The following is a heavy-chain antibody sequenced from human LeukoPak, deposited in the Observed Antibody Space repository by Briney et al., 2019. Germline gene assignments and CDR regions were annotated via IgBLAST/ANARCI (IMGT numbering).Heavy chain of an antibody. CDR1: GFTFSSYG. J-gene: IGHJ4*02. CDR2: IYSGGST. D-gene: IGHD3-10*01. V-gene: IGHV3-66*01. Sequence: GGSLRLSCAASGFTFSSYGMSWVRQAPGKGLEWVSVIYSGGSTYYADSVKGRFTISRDNSKTTLYLQMNSLRAEDTAVYYCARVSMVRGEAFDYWGQGTLVTVSS. CDR3: ARVSMVRGEAFDY.